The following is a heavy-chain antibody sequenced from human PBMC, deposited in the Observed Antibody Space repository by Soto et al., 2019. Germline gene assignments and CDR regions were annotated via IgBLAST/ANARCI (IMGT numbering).Heavy chain of an antibody. CDR2: INAGNGNT. D-gene: IGHD2-15*01. CDR3: ARDLGWWPWDY. V-gene: IGHV1-3*01. Sequence: QVQLVQSGAEVNKPGASVKVSCKASGYAFTSYAMHWVRQAPGQRLEWMGWINAGNGNTKYSQKFQGRVTITRDTSASTSYMELSSLRSEDTAVYYCARDLGWWPWDYWGQGTLVTVSS. J-gene: IGHJ4*02. CDR1: GYAFTSYA.